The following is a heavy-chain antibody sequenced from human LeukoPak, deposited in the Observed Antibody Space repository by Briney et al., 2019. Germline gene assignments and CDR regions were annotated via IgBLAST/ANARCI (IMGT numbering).Heavy chain of an antibody. V-gene: IGHV3-21*06. Sequence: GGSLRLSCAASGFSFTTYWMGWVRQAPGKGLEWASSTTSSSSYIYYADSVKGRFTISRDNAENSLYLQMDSLRAEDTAVYYCARDPYSGSYSPAVYYYYMDVWGKGTTVIVSS. CDR3: ARDPYSGSYSPAVYYYYMDV. D-gene: IGHD1-26*01. J-gene: IGHJ6*03. CDR2: TTSSSSYI. CDR1: GFSFTTYW.